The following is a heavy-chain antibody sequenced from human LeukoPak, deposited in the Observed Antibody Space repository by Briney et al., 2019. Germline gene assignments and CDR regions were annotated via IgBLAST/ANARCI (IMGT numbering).Heavy chain of an antibody. J-gene: IGHJ6*02. CDR2: INPNSGGT. CDR1: GYTFTGYY. Sequence: GASVKVSCKASGYTFTGYYMHWVRQAPGQGLEWMGWINPNSGGTNYAQKFQGRVTMTRDTSISTAYMELSRLRSDDTAVYYCAARPVVSLSEATEEQFRYYYYYGMDVWGQRTTVTVSS. V-gene: IGHV1-2*02. CDR3: AARPVVSLSEATEEQFRYYYYYGMDV. D-gene: IGHD4-23*01.